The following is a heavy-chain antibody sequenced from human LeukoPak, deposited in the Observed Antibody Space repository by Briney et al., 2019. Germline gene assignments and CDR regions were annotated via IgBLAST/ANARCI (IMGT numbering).Heavy chain of an antibody. CDR2: IKQDGSEK. Sequence: PGGSLRLSCAASGFTFSSYWMSWVRQAPGKGLEWVANIKQDGSEKYYVDSVKGRFTISRDNAKNTLYLQMNSLRAEDTAVYYCARDPDPYYFDYWGQGTLVTVSS. J-gene: IGHJ4*02. CDR3: ARDPDPYYFDY. CDR1: GFTFSSYW. V-gene: IGHV3-7*01.